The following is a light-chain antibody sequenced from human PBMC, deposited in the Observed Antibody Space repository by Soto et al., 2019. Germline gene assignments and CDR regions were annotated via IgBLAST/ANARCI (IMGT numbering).Light chain of an antibody. CDR1: SSNIGAGYD. V-gene: IGLV1-40*01. Sequence: QSVLTQPPSVSGAPGQRVTISCTGSSSNIGAGYDVHWYRQLPGTAPNLLIYGYNNRPSGVPDRFSGSKSGTSASLAITGLQAEYEADYYCQSYDSSPHVVFGGGTKVTVL. CDR3: QSYDSSPHVV. CDR2: GYN. J-gene: IGLJ2*01.